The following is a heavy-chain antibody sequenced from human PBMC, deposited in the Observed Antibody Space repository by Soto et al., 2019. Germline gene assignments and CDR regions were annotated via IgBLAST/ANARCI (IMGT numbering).Heavy chain of an antibody. CDR1: GYPVTAYY. CDR2: INPATGAA. D-gene: IGHD3-3*01. Sequence: QLHLVQSGAVVKKPGASVTVSCSASGYPVTAYYMHWVRQAPGRGLEWMGGINPATGAAKYTQTFQGRVTMPRATPTSTVFMELSGLTSEDTAVFYCARGGGVGVAGSAAFDMWGQGTLVTVSS. J-gene: IGHJ3*02. CDR3: ARGGGVGVAGSAAFDM. V-gene: IGHV1-2*02.